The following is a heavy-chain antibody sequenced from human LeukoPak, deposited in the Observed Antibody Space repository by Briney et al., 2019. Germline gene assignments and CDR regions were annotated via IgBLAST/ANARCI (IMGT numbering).Heavy chain of an antibody. J-gene: IGHJ4*02. CDR2: IYTSGST. Sequence: PSQTLSLTCTVSGGSTSSGSYYWSWIRQPAGKGLEWIGRIYTSGSTNYNPSLKSRVTISVDTSKNQFSLKLSSVTAADTAVYYCAREESLRFLEWLWDYWGQGTLVTVSS. CDR3: AREESLRFLEWLWDY. D-gene: IGHD3-3*01. V-gene: IGHV4-61*02. CDR1: GGSTSSGSYY.